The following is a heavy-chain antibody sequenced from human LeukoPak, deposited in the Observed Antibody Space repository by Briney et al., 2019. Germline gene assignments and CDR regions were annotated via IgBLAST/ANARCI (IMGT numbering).Heavy chain of an antibody. J-gene: IGHJ4*02. CDR3: ARGRGRYSSSWYYFDH. Sequence: SETLSLTCAVYGGSFSGYYWSWIRQPPGKGLEWIGEINHSGSTNYNPSLKSRVTISVDTSKNQFSLKLSSVTAADTAVYYCARGRGRYSSSWYYFDHWGQGTLVTVSS. CDR2: INHSGST. V-gene: IGHV4-34*01. CDR1: GGSFSGYY. D-gene: IGHD6-13*01.